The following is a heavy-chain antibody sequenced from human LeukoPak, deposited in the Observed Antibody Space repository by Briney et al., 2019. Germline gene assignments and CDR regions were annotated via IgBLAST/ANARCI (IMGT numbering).Heavy chain of an antibody. J-gene: IGHJ5*02. Sequence: GASVKVSCKASGGTFSSYAISWVRQAPEQGLEWMGRIIPILGIANYAQKFQGRVTITADKSTSTAYMELSSLRSEDTAVYYCARGTTVTYNWFDPWGQGTLVTVSS. V-gene: IGHV1-69*04. CDR2: IIPILGIA. CDR1: GGTFSSYA. CDR3: ARGTTVTYNWFDP. D-gene: IGHD4-11*01.